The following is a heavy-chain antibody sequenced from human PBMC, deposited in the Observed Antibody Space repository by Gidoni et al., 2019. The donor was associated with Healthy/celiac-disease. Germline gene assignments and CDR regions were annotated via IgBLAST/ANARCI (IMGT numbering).Heavy chain of an antibody. CDR3: AKDTAGLPYWYCDL. J-gene: IGHJ2*01. V-gene: IGHV3-43D*04. CDR2: ISWDGGST. CDR1: GFTLDDYA. D-gene: IGHD6-19*01. Sequence: EVQLVESGGVVVQPGGYLRLSCAASGFTLDDYAMHWVRQAPGKGLECVSLISWDGGSTYYADSVKGRFTISRDNSKNSLYLQMNSLRAEDTALYYCAKDTAGLPYWYCDLWGRGTLVTVSS.